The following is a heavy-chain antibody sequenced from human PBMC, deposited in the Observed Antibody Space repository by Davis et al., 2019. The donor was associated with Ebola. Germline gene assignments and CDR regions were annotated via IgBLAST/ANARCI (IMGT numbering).Heavy chain of an antibody. Sequence: GGSLRLSCAASGFTFSGSAMHWVRQASGKGLEWVGRIRSKANSYATAYAASVKGRFTTSRDDSKNTAYLQMNSLKTEDTAVYYCTSLIAAAGTSYYYYYYMDVWGKGTTVTVSS. CDR1: GFTFSGSA. D-gene: IGHD6-13*01. CDR2: IRSKANSYAT. J-gene: IGHJ6*03. CDR3: TSLIAAAGTSYYYYYYMDV. V-gene: IGHV3-73*01.